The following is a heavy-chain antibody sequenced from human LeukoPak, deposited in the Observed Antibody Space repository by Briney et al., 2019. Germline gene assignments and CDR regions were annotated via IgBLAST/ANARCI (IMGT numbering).Heavy chain of an antibody. J-gene: IGHJ4*02. CDR2: SRYNGIET. V-gene: IGHV3-30*02. CDR3: ARSYGGNFFDY. D-gene: IGHD4-23*01. Sequence: GGSLRLSCAASGFNFSSFGMHWVRQAPGKGLEWVAFSRYNGIETYFAYSVKGRFTISRDNSKNTLYLQINSPRGDDSAVYFCARSYGGNFFDYWGQGTLVTVSS. CDR1: GFNFSSFG.